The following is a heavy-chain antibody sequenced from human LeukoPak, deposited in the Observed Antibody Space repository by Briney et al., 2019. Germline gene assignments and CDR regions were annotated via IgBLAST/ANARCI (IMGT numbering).Heavy chain of an antibody. D-gene: IGHD3-10*01. CDR1: GGSFSGYY. V-gene: IGHV4-34*01. CDR2: INHSGST. CDR3: ARHPIQYYYGSGSHPFDP. Sequence: SETLSLTCAVYGGSFSGYYWSWIRQPPGKGLEWIGEINHSGSTNYNPSLKSRVTISVDTSKNQFSLKLSSVTAADTAVYYCARHPIQYYYGSGSHPFDPWGQGTLVTVSS. J-gene: IGHJ5*02.